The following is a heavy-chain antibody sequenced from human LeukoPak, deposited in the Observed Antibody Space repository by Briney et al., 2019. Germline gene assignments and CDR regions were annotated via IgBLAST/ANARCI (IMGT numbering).Heavy chain of an antibody. CDR1: GGSISSYY. D-gene: IGHD3-22*01. CDR3: ARRFTTDYYDSSGYYTYFDY. J-gene: IGHJ4*02. V-gene: IGHV4-59*08. CDR2: IYYSGST. Sequence: KPSETLSLTCTVSGGSISSYYWSWIRQPPGKGLEWIGYIYYSGSTNYNPSLKSRVTISVDTSKNQFSLKLSSVTAADTAVYYCARRFTTDYYDSSGYYTYFDYWGQGTLVTVSS.